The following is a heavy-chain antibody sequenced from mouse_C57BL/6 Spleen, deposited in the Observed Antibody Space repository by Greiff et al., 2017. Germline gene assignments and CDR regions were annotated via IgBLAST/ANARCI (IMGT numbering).Heavy chain of an antibody. Sequence: QVTLKESGPGILQPSQTLSLTCSFSGFSLSTFGMGVGWIRQPSGKGLEWLAHIWWDDDKYYNPALKSRLTISKDTSKNQVFLKIANVDTADTATYYCARIPYYGYDGGYYAMDYWGQGTSVTVSS. CDR1: GFSLSTFGMG. CDR3: ARIPYYGYDGGYYAMDY. CDR2: IWWDDDK. J-gene: IGHJ4*01. D-gene: IGHD2-9*01. V-gene: IGHV8-8*01.